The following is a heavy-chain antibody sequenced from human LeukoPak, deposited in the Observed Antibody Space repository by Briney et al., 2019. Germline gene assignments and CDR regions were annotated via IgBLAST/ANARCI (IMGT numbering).Heavy chain of an antibody. CDR1: GYTFTGYY. Sequence: ASVKVSCKASGYTFTGYYMHWVRQAPGQGLEWMGWINPNSGGTNYAQKFQGWVTMTRDTSISTAYMELSRLRSDDTAVYYCARAIAVAGIYLYYFDYWGQGTLVTVSS. CDR2: INPNSGGT. J-gene: IGHJ4*02. CDR3: ARAIAVAGIYLYYFDY. D-gene: IGHD6-19*01. V-gene: IGHV1-2*04.